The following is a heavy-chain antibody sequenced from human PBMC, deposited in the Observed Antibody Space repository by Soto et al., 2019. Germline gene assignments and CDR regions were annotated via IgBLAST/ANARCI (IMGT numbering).Heavy chain of an antibody. CDR3: ARRGGYSGYDVQLGFDY. CDR2: IYYSGST. D-gene: IGHD5-12*01. J-gene: IGHJ4*02. V-gene: IGHV4-39*01. CDR1: GGSISSSSYY. Sequence: QVQLQESGPGLVKPSETLSLTCTVSGGSISSSSYYWGWIRQPPGKGLEWIGSIYYSGSTYYNPSIKSRATIAVDTSKNQFSLKLSSVTAADTAVYYCARRGGYSGYDVQLGFDYWGQGTLVTVSS.